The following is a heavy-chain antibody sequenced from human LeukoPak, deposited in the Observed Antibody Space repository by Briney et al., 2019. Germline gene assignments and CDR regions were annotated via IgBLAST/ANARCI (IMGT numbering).Heavy chain of an antibody. CDR1: SDSIIRNGYY. J-gene: IGHJ2*01. V-gene: IGHV4-39*07. Sequence: ASETLSLTCTVSSDSIIRNGYYWSWIRQPPGKGLEWIGSFYYDGFVTYGGITFYNPSLKSRVTMSLDTSRNQISLRLSSVTAADTAIYFCAGSGWYFDLWGRGTLVTVSS. CDR3: AGSGWYFDL. CDR2: FYYDGFVTYGGIT.